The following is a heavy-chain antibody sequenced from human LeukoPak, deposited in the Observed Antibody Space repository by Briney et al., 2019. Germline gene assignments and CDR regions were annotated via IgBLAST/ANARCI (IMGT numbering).Heavy chain of an antibody. J-gene: IGHJ4*02. Sequence: ASVKVSCKASGYTFTGYYMHWVRQAPGQGLERMGWMNPNSGNTGYAQKFQGRVTMTRNTSISTAYMELSSLRSEDTAVYYCASVIYSYGFYWGQGTLVTVSS. D-gene: IGHD5-18*01. CDR2: MNPNSGNT. CDR1: GYTFTGYY. V-gene: IGHV1-8*02. CDR3: ASVIYSYGFY.